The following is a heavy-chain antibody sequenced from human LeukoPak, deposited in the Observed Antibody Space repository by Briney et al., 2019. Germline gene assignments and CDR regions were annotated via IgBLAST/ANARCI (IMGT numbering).Heavy chain of an antibody. CDR3: ASPDYYDSSGYYKGPYYYGMDV. D-gene: IGHD3-22*01. J-gene: IGHJ6*02. V-gene: IGHV3-30*03. Sequence: GRSLRLSCAASGFTFSSYGMHWVRQAPGKGLEWVAVISYDGSNKYYADSVKGRFTISRDNSKNTLYLQMNSLRAEDTAVYYCASPDYYDSSGYYKGPYYYGMDVWGQGTTVTVSS. CDR2: ISYDGSNK. CDR1: GFTFSSYG.